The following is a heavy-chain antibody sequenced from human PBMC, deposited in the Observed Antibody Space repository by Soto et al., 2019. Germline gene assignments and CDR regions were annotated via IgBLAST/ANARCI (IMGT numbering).Heavy chain of an antibody. J-gene: IGHJ3*02. CDR3: ARYREVAFDI. V-gene: IGHV4-31*03. CDR2: IYYSGST. CDR1: GGSISSGGYY. Sequence: SETLSLTCTVSGGSISSGGYYWSCIRQHPGKGLEWIGYIYYSGSTYYNPSLKSRVTISVDTSKNQFSLKLSSVTAADTAVYYCARYREVAFDIWGQGTMVTVSS. D-gene: IGHD4-4*01.